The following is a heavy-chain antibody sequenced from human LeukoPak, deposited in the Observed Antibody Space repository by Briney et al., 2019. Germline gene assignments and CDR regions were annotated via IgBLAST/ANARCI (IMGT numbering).Heavy chain of an antibody. Sequence: SQTLYLTCTVSGGSISTDNYYWTWIRQPAGKGLEWIGRKYSSGSTNYNPSLRSRVTISVNTAKNQFSLKLSSVTAADTAVYYCARGFLAGILDYFDYWGQGALVTISS. CDR1: GGSISTDNYY. CDR3: ARGFLAGILDYFDY. CDR2: KYSSGST. V-gene: IGHV4-61*02. D-gene: IGHD3-3*01. J-gene: IGHJ4*02.